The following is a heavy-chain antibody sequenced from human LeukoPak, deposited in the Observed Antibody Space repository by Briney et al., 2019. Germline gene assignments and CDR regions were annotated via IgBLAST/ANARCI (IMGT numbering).Heavy chain of an antibody. CDR2: INPNSGGT. CDR3: ARDWSMVPPWPNDDAFDI. D-gene: IGHD3-10*01. V-gene: IGHV1-2*02. J-gene: IGHJ3*02. CDR1: GYTFTGYY. Sequence: ASVKVSCKASGYTFTGYYMHWVRQAPGQGLEWMGWINPNSGGTNYAQKFQGRVTMTRDTSISTAYMELSRLRSDDTAVYYCARDWSMVPPWPNDDAFDIWGQGTMVTVSS.